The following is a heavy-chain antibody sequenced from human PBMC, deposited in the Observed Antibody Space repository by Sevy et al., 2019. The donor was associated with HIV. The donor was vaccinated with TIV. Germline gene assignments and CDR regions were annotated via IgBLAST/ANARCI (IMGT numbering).Heavy chain of an antibody. J-gene: IGHJ4*02. D-gene: IGHD3-10*01. V-gene: IGHV1-18*01. CDR1: GYTFASEG. CDR2: IGAYNRNR. CDR3: ARVPTYYYGSATYFES. Sequence: ASVKVSCKASGYTFASEGISWVRQAPGQGLEWMGWIGAYNRNRNSAQKFQTRVTLIIDRSTSTAFMELRGLRSDDTAMYYCARVPTYYYGSATYFESWGQGTLVTVSS.